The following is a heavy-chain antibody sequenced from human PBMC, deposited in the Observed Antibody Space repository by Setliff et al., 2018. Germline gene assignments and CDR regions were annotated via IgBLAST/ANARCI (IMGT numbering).Heavy chain of an antibody. D-gene: IGHD2-21*01. CDR2: SSSTGRYT. V-gene: IGHV3-21*01. CDR3: ARAGGGHIVVATFDFDI. Sequence: GESLKISCAASGFTFSAYSMNWVRQAPGKGLEWVSSSSSTGRYTFYADSVKGRFTVSKDNAKNSLYLEMNSLRAEDTTVYYCARAGGGHIVVATFDFDIGGQGTKVTVSS. J-gene: IGHJ3*02. CDR1: GFTFSAYS.